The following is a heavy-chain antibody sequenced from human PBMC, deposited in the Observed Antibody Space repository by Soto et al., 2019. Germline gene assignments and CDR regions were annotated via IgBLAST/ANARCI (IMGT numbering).Heavy chain of an antibody. D-gene: IGHD5-18*01. CDR2: IIPIFCTA. V-gene: IGHV1-69*13. J-gene: IGHJ4*02. Sequence: SVKVSCKASGYTFTSYDINWVRQATGQVLEWMGWIIPIFCTANYAQKFQGRVTITAYESTSTAYMELSSLRSEDTAVYYCASQIHVDTAIDYWGQGTLVTVSS. CDR3: ASQIHVDTAIDY. CDR1: GYTFTSYD.